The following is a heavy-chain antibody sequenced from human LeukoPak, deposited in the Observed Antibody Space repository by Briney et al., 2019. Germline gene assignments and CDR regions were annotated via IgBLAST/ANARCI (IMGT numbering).Heavy chain of an antibody. Sequence: GGSLRLSCAASGFTVSSNYMSWVRQAPGKGLEWVSVIYSVGSTYYADSVKGRFTTSRDNSKNTLYLQMNSLRAEDTAVYYCARGRKYYGSGSYWVDSYYYYYMDVWGNGTTVTVSS. CDR3: ARGRKYYGSGSYWVDSYYYYYMDV. J-gene: IGHJ6*03. V-gene: IGHV3-53*01. D-gene: IGHD3-10*01. CDR1: GFTVSSNY. CDR2: IYSVGST.